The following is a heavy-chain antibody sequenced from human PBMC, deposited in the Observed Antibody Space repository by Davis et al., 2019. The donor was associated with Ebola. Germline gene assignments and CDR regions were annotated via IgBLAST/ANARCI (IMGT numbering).Heavy chain of an antibody. CDR2: TYLRSTWST. V-gene: IGHV6-1*01. J-gene: IGHJ3*01. CDR1: GDSVSSKIAA. D-gene: IGHD3-10*01. CDR3: VKSYYLDYFDL. Sequence: MPSETLSLTCAISGDSVSSKIAAWNWIRQSTSRGLEWLGRTYLRSTWSTDYAVSLKGRITLNTDTSKNLFSLHLTSVTPEDTAVYYRVKSYYLDYFDLWGQGTMVTVSS.